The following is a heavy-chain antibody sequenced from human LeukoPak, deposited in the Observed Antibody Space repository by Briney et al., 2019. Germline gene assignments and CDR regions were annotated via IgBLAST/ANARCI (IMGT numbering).Heavy chain of an antibody. D-gene: IGHD6-13*01. Sequence: GGSLRLSCAASGFTFSSYAMSWVRQAPGKGLEWVPAISAGGGSPYYADSVKGRFSISRDNSKNTLYLQMNSLRAEDTAVYYCAKDGGIAEAGGWFDPWGQGTLVTVSS. CDR2: ISAGGGSP. CDR1: GFTFSSYA. CDR3: AKDGGIAEAGGWFDP. V-gene: IGHV3-23*01. J-gene: IGHJ5*02.